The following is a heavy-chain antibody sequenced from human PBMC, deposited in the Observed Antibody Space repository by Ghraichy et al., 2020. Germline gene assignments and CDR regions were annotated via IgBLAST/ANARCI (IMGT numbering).Heavy chain of an antibody. CDR2: SYHSANT. CDR3: ARQGYYGSGTYYIFED. D-gene: IGHD3-10*01. Sequence: SCIVSGVSISSKSYYWGWVRQPPGQGLEWIGSSYHSANTYYKPSLEGRINVSVDKSKNHFSLTLTSLTAADTDMYYCARQGYYGSGTYYIFEDWGQGILVPVSS. CDR1: GVSISSKSYY. V-gene: IGHV4-39*01. J-gene: IGHJ4*02.